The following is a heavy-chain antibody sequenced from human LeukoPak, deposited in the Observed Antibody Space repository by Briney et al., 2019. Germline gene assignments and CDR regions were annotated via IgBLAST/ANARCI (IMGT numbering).Heavy chain of an antibody. V-gene: IGHV3-33*06. CDR3: AKPKRLFRDTSMGMTDALDI. Sequence: PGRSLRLSCAASGFSFGSFGMHWVRQAPGKGPEWVALIWDDGTNTDYAASVKGRFTVFRDNSKDTLYLQMNNLRGEDTAVYYCAKPKRLFRDTSMGMTDALDIWGQGTMVTVSS. D-gene: IGHD5-18*01. J-gene: IGHJ3*02. CDR2: IWDDGTNT. CDR1: GFSFGSFG.